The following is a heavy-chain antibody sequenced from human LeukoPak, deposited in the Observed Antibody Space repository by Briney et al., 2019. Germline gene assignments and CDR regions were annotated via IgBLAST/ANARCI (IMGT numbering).Heavy chain of an antibody. Sequence: GGSLRLSCAASGFTFRNYGMHWVRQAPGKGLEWVAFIRYDGSNKYYADSVKGRFTISRDNSKNTLYLQMNSLRAEDTAVYYCAKSHSPPGIAVAGTAPIDYWGQGTLVTVSS. CDR3: AKSHSPPGIAVAGTAPIDY. J-gene: IGHJ4*02. CDR2: IRYDGSNK. V-gene: IGHV3-30*02. CDR1: GFTFRNYG. D-gene: IGHD6-19*01.